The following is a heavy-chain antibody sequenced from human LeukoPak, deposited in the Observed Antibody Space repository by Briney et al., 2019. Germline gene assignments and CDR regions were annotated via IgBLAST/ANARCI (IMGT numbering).Heavy chain of an antibody. V-gene: IGHV3-48*04. D-gene: IGHD3-10*01. CDR3: ARLDTKSYGSSYMDV. J-gene: IGHJ6*03. Sequence: GGSLRLSCEASGLTFSRSSINWVRQAPGKGLEWVAYISFTSGTIYYADSVEGRFTVSRDNARNSSFLQLKALRAEDTAVYYCARLDTKSYGSSYMDVWGAGTTVTVSS. CDR2: ISFTSGTI. CDR1: GLTFSRSS.